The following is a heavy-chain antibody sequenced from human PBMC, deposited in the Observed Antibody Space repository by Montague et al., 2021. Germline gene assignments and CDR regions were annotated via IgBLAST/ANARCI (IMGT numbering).Heavy chain of an antibody. Sequence: SLRLSCAASGFSFSSYWMHWVRQAPGKGLLWVSRITLDGSNTTFADSVKGRFTTSRDNAKATLYLQMSSLRVEDTAVYYCARNLASAAPGAFDIWGQGTMVTVSS. CDR1: GFSFSSYW. CDR3: ARNLASAAPGAFDI. D-gene: IGHD6-13*01. CDR2: ITLDGSNT. J-gene: IGHJ3*02. V-gene: IGHV3-74*01.